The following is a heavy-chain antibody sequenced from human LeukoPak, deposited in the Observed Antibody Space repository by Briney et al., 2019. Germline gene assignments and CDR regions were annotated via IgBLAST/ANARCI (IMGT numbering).Heavy chain of an antibody. CDR2: IWYDGSIQ. CDR1: GFTFSSYG. CDR3: ARAGYCSGGSCYGSDY. D-gene: IGHD2-15*01. J-gene: IGHJ4*02. V-gene: IGHV3-33*01. Sequence: GRSLRLSCAASGFTFSSYGMHWVRQAPGKGLEWVAAIWYDGSIQYYADSVKGRFTISRDNSKNTLYLQMDSLRAEDTAVYYCARAGYCSGGSCYGSDYWGQGPLVSVSS.